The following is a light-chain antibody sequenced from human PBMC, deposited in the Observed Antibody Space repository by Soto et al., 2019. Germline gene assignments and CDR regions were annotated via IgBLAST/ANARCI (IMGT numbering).Light chain of an antibody. CDR3: SSHAGANNLG. CDR1: SSDVGGYNS. J-gene: IGLJ2*01. CDR2: EVT. V-gene: IGLV2-8*01. Sequence: QSALTQPPSASGSPGQSVTISCTGTSSDVGGYNSVSWYQQHPGKAPTLMIYEVTERPSGVPDRFSGSKSGNTASLTVSWLQAEDEADYYCSSHAGANNLGFGGGTQLTVL.